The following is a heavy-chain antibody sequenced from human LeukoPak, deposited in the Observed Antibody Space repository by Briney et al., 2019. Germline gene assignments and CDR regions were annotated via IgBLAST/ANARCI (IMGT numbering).Heavy chain of an antibody. V-gene: IGHV3-21*01. Sequence: PGGSLRLSCAASGFTFSSYSMNWVRQAPGKGLEWVSSISSSSSYIYYADSVKGRFTISRDNAKNSLYLQMNSLRAEDTAVYYCARGVVVTAIQNYFDYWGQGTLVTVSS. CDR2: ISSSSSYI. CDR1: GFTFSSYS. J-gene: IGHJ4*02. D-gene: IGHD2-21*02. CDR3: ARGVVVTAIQNYFDY.